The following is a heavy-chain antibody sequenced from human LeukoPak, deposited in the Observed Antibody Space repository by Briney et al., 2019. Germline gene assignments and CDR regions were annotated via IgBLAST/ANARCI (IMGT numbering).Heavy chain of an antibody. CDR1: GYTFTSYA. Sequence: ASVKVSCKASGYTFTSYAMHWVHQAPGQRLEWMGWINAGNGNTKYSQKFQGRVTITRDTSASTAYMELSSLRSEDTAVYYCARLRSTVVTVYDAFDIWGQGTMVTVSP. CDR2: INAGNGNT. V-gene: IGHV1-3*01. CDR3: ARLRSTVVTVYDAFDI. J-gene: IGHJ3*02. D-gene: IGHD4-23*01.